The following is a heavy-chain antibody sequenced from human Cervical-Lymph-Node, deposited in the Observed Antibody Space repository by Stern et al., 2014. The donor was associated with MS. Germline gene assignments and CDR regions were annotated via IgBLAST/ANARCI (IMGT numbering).Heavy chain of an antibody. J-gene: IGHJ6*02. D-gene: IGHD1-26*01. CDR2: IIPIFGTA. CDR3: ARGELKEGLVRGMDV. Sequence: VQLEESGAEVKKPGSSVKVSCKASGGTFSSYAISWVRQAPGQGLEWVAGIIPIFGTANYAQKFQGRVTITADESTSTAYMELSSLRSEDTAVYYCARGELKEGLVRGMDVWGQGTTVTVSS. CDR1: GGTFSSYA. V-gene: IGHV1-69*01.